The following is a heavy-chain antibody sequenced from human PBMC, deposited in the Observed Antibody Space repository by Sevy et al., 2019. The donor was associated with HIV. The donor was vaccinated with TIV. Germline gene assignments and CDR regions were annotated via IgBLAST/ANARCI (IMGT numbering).Heavy chain of an antibody. CDR2: IKQDGSEK. J-gene: IGHJ4*02. Sequence: GGSLRLSCAASGFTFSSYWMSWVRQAPGKGLEWVANIKQDGSEKYYVDAVKGRFTISRDNAKNSLYLQMNSLGAEDTAVYYCARVAGRYYYGSGSYSNDGADYWGQGTLVTVSS. D-gene: IGHD3-10*01. CDR3: ARVAGRYYYGSGSYSNDGADY. CDR1: GFTFSSYW. V-gene: IGHV3-7*01.